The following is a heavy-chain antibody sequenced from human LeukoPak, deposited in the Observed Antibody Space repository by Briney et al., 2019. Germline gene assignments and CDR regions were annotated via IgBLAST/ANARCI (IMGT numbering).Heavy chain of an antibody. V-gene: IGHV1-69*02. CDR2: IIPILGIA. J-gene: IGHJ4*02. CDR3: ARATTVTVVGGDY. Sequence: SVKVSCKASGGTFTSYTISWVRQAPGQGLEWTGRIIPILGIANYAQKFQGRVTITADKSTSTAYMELSSLRSEDTAVYYCARATTVTVVGGDYWGQGTLVTVSS. CDR1: GGTFTSYT. D-gene: IGHD4-11*01.